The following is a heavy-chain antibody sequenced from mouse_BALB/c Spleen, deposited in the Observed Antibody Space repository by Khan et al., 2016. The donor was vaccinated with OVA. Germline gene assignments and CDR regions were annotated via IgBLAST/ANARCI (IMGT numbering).Heavy chain of an antibody. J-gene: IGHJ2*01. D-gene: IGHD3-3*01. CDR2: INPSTGYT. CDR1: GYTFINYW. CDR3: ARWGLRRDVNY. V-gene: IGHV1-7*01. Sequence: QVRLQQSGAELAKPGASVKMSCKASGYTFINYWILWIKQRPGQGLEWIGYINPSTGYTEYKQHFKDKATLTADISSSTAYMQLSSLTSEDSAVYYCARWGLRRDVNYWGQGTTLTVSS.